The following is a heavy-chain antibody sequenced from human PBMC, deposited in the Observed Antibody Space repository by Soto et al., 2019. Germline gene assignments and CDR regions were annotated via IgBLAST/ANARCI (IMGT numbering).Heavy chain of an antibody. J-gene: IGHJ4*02. V-gene: IGHV1-58*01. CDR2: IVVGSGNT. D-gene: IGHD1-20*01. Sequence: SLQVSCTSSGFTFTSSAVQWVRQARGQRLEWIGWIVVGSGNTNYAQKFQERVTITRDMSTSTAYMELSSLRSEDTAVYYCAAGPTDKWKTYYFDEWGQGNLVTVS. CDR3: AAGPTDKWKTYYFDE. CDR1: GFTFTSSA.